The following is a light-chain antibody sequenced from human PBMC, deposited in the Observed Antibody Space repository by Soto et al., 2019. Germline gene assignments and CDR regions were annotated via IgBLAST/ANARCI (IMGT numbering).Light chain of an antibody. CDR2: EVS. Sequence: QSVLTQPASVSGSPGHSIAISCTGTSSDIGAYDYVSWYQQHPDKAPKLMIYEVSNRPSGVSNRFSGSKSVNTATLTISGLQAEDEADYYCSSHTSSNTRIFGTGTKVTV. CDR1: SSDIGAYDY. CDR3: SSHTSSNTRI. V-gene: IGLV2-14*03. J-gene: IGLJ1*01.